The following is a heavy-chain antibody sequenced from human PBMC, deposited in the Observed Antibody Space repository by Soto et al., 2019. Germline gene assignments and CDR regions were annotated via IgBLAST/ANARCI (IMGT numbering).Heavy chain of an antibody. CDR3: TTDRGRRAGYAQDY. CDR2: IKSKTDGGTT. J-gene: IGHJ4*02. V-gene: IGHV3-15*01. CDR1: GFTFSDAW. D-gene: IGHD5-18*01. Sequence: EVQLVESGGGLVKPGGSLRLSCAASGFTFSDAWMSWVRQAPGKGLEWVGRIKSKTDGGTTDYAAPVKGRFTISRDDSKDTLYLQMNSLKTDDTAAYYCTTDRGRRAGYAQDYWGQGTLVTVSS.